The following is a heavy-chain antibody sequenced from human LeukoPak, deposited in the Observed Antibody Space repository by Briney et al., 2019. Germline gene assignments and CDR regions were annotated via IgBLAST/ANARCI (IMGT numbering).Heavy chain of an antibody. V-gene: IGHV3-74*01. CDR2: ISPDGSST. CDR3: ARARSTTGTNWFDP. Sequence: GGSPRLSCAASGFTFSNYWLHWVRQAPGKGLVWVSRISPDGSSTTYADSVKGRFTISRDNAKNTLYLQMNSLRAVDTAVYFCARARSTTGTNWFDPWGLGTLVTVSS. CDR1: GFTFSNYW. J-gene: IGHJ5*02. D-gene: IGHD1-1*01.